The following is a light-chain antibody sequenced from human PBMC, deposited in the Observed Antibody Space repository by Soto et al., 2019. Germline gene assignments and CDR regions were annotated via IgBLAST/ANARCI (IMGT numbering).Light chain of an antibody. Sequence: DIQMTQSPSSLSASVGDRVTITCRASQSISTNLSWYQKKPGKAPKLLISGASSLQSGVPSRFSGSGSGTHFSLTISSLQPEDFAIYFCQQSYITLYSFGQGTNLEIK. CDR1: QSISTN. V-gene: IGKV1-39*01. J-gene: IGKJ2*03. CDR3: QQSYITLYS. CDR2: GAS.